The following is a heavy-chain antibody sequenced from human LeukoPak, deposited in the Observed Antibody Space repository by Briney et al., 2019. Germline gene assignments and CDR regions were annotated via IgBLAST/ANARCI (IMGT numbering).Heavy chain of an antibody. D-gene: IGHD3-22*01. CDR3: ARGGYYYYFDY. J-gene: IGHJ4*02. V-gene: IGHV3-30*02. CDR1: GFTFSSYG. CDR2: IRYDGSNK. Sequence: GGSLRLSCAASGFTFSSYGMHWVRQAPGKGLEWVAFIRYDGSNKYYADSVKGRFTISRDNSKNTLYLQMNSLRAEDTAVYYCARGGYYYYFDYWGQGTLVTVSS.